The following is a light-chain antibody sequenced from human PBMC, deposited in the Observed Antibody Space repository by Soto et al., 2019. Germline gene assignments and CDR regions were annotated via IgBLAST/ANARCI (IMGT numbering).Light chain of an antibody. CDR2: TDN. J-gene: IGLJ1*01. CDR3: GAWDESLNGYV. CDR1: SSNIAITT. Sequence: QSVLTQPLSASGTPGQRVTISCSGGSSNIAITTVNWYQQLPGTAPKVLIYTDNERPSGVPDRFSGSKSGTSASLAINGLQSGDEADYYCGAWDESLNGYVFGTGTKVTVL. V-gene: IGLV1-44*01.